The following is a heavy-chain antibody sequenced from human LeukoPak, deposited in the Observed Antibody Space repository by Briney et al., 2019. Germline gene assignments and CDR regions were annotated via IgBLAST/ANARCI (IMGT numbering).Heavy chain of an antibody. J-gene: IGHJ4*02. CDR1: GYTFTSYS. Sequence: ASVKVSCKASGYTFTSYSISWVRQAPGQGLEWMGWISAYNGNTIYAQKVKGRVTMTTDTSTSTAYMELRSLKSDDAAVYYCARASYCSDGSCYSDYWGQGTLVTVSS. V-gene: IGHV1-18*01. D-gene: IGHD2-15*01. CDR2: ISAYNGNT. CDR3: ARASYCSDGSCYSDY.